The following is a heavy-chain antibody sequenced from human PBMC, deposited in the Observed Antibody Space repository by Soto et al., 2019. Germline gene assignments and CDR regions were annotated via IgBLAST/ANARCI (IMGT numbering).Heavy chain of an antibody. J-gene: IGHJ5*02. CDR1: GFTFDDYA. D-gene: IGHD3-10*01. V-gene: IGHV3-13*01. Sequence: PGGSLRLSCAASGFTFDDYAMHWVRQAPGKGLEWVSGIGTLSDTFYAASVQGRFTISRQNAKNSVYLQMNSLRAGDTAFYYCARGRSFSYDSTPPPMFDPWGQGTLVTAPQ. CDR2: IGTLSDT. CDR3: ARGRSFSYDSTPPPMFDP.